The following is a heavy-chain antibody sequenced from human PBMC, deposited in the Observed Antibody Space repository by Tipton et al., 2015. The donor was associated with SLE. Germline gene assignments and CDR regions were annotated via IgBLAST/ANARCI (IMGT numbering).Heavy chain of an antibody. J-gene: IGHJ4*02. V-gene: IGHV4-59*11. D-gene: IGHD3-16*02. Sequence: TLSLTCSVSGGSIRGHYWNWVRQPPGKGLEWIGNINYSGSTNYNPSLKSRVTISLDTSKNQFSLKLSSVTAADTAVYYCARVYDFVWASYRPFDYWGQGTLVTVSS. CDR3: ARVYDFVWASYRPFDY. CDR2: INYSGST. CDR1: GGSIRGHY.